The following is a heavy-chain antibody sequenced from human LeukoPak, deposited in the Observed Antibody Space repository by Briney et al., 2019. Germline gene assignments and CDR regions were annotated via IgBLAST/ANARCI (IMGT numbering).Heavy chain of an antibody. J-gene: IGHJ3*01. CDR2: IYSDGSDT. CDR3: ATDSGHAFSF. CDR1: EFTFNTAW. Sequence: GGSLRLSCAASEFTFNTAWMHWVRQAPGKGLVWVSRIYSDGSDTTYADSVKGRFIISRDNAKNTLYLQMNSLRGDDTAVYYCATDSGHAFSFWGQGTMVTVSS. D-gene: IGHD3-10*01. V-gene: IGHV3-74*03.